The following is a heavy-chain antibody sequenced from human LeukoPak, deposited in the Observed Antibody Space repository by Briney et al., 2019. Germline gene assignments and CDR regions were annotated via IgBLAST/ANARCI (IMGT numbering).Heavy chain of an antibody. V-gene: IGHV3-74*01. D-gene: IGHD1-7*01. Sequence: GGSLRLSCAASGFTFSDYWMYWVRHGPGKRLLSVSRINPDGRTAHYADSVTGRFTISRDNARNTVYLQMNSLRAEDTGVYYCARATAFQFMGTYISWGRGGLVTVSS. CDR2: INPDGRTA. CDR1: GFTFSDYW. CDR3: ARATAFQFMGTYIS. J-gene: IGHJ5*02.